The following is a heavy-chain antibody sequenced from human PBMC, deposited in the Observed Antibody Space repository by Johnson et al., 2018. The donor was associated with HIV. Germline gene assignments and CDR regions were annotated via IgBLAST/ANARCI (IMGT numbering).Heavy chain of an antibody. D-gene: IGHD6-19*01. Sequence: EVQLVESGGSVVRPGGSLRLSCAASGFTFDNFAMSWVRQAPGKGLEWVSGISWNSGSIGYADSVKGRFTISRDNAKNSLYLQMNSLRAEDTALYYCAKDLRIAVAGVAVDIWGQGTMVTVSS. J-gene: IGHJ3*02. CDR2: ISWNSGSI. CDR1: GFTFDNFA. V-gene: IGHV3-9*01. CDR3: AKDLRIAVAGVAVDI.